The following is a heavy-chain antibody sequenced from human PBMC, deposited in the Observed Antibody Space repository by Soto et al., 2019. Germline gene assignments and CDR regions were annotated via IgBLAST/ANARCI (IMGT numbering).Heavy chain of an antibody. CDR2: IIPVLETA. CDR3: ACPDSGSYYNSRFDY. D-gene: IGHD1-26*01. CDR1: GGTFSRYI. Sequence: QVQLVQSGAEVKKPGSSVKVSCKASGGTFSRYIINWVRQAPGQGLEWMGRIIPVLETANYAQKFQGRVTFTTNKSTSTAYLELSSLRSEDTAVYYCACPDSGSYYNSRFDYWCQGTLFTVSS. J-gene: IGHJ4*02. V-gene: IGHV1-69*08.